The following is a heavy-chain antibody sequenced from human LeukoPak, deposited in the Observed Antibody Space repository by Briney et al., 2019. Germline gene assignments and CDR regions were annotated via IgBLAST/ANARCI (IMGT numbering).Heavy chain of an antibody. CDR3: ASNVEMATITRLDYFDY. D-gene: IGHD5-24*01. CDR1: GGSISSSSYY. V-gene: IGHV4-39*01. CDR2: IYYSGST. Sequence: PSETLSLTCTVSGGSISSSSYYWGWIRQPPGKGLEWIGSIYYSGSTYYNPSLKSRVTISVDTSKNQFSLKLSSVTAADTAVYYCASNVEMATITRLDYFDYWGQGTLVTVSS. J-gene: IGHJ4*02.